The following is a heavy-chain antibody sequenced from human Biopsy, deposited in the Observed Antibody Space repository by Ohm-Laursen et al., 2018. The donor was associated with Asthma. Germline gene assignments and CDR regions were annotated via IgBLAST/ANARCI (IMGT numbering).Heavy chain of an antibody. Sequence: VATVKISCKASGYNFISFAIHWVRQAPGQRLERMGWVNTGNGDTKYSQKFQGRVTITRDTSASTAYMELRSLRSEDTATYYCARTYYDFLTGQVKDVFGVWGQGTMVTVSS. V-gene: IGHV1-3*04. D-gene: IGHD3-9*01. CDR2: VNTGNGDT. CDR3: ARTYYDFLTGQVKDVFGV. J-gene: IGHJ3*01. CDR1: GYNFISFA.